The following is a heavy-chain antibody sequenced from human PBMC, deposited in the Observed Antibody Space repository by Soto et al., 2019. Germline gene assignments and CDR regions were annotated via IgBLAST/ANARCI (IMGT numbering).Heavy chain of an antibody. V-gene: IGHV3-23*01. CDR3: AKDLQYQLLTFDY. CDR2: ISGSGGST. J-gene: IGHJ4*02. CDR1: GFTFSSCW. Sequence: PGGSLRLSCAASGFTFSSCWMMWVRQAPGKGLEWVAAISGSGGSTYYADSVKGRFTISRDNSKNTLYLQMNSLRAEDTAVYYCAKDLQYQLLTFDYWGQGTLVTVSS. D-gene: IGHD2-2*01.